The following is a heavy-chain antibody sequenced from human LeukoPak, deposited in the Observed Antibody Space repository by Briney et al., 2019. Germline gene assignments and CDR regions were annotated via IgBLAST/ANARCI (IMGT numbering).Heavy chain of an antibody. V-gene: IGHV4-34*01. CDR2: INHSGGT. CDR3: ASLVRGSGSYLGYNYYYYIDV. J-gene: IGHJ6*03. D-gene: IGHD3-10*01. CDR1: GGSFSGYY. Sequence: SETLSLTCAVYGGSFSGYYWSWIRQPPGKGLEWIGEINHSGGTNYNPSLKSRVTISVDTSKNQFSLKLSSVTAADTAVYYCASLVRGSGSYLGYNYYYYIDVWGKGTTVTVSS.